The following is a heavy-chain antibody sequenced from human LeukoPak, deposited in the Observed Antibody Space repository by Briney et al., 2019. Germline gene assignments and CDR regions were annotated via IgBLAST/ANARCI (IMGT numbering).Heavy chain of an antibody. CDR2: IRGDGTIA. D-gene: IGHD2-2*01. CDR1: GLTSRSYW. J-gene: IGHJ4*02. CDR3: GILPPGH. Sequence: GSLRLSCAASGLTSRSYWMDWVRQAPGKGLVWVSRIRGDGTIATYADSVKGRFTISRDDAKNTLYLQMNGLRAEDTGVYFCGILPPGHWGQGTLVTVSS. V-gene: IGHV3-74*03.